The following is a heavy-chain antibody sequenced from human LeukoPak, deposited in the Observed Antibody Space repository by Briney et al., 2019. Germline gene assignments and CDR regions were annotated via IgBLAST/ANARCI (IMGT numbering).Heavy chain of an antibody. CDR3: AVLLYYYGMDV. CDR2: ISSSGSTI. J-gene: IGHJ6*02. V-gene: IGHV3-48*04. D-gene: IGHD3-10*01. Sequence: GGSLRFSCAASGFTVSSNCMGWVRQAPGKGLVWVSYISSSGSTIYYADSVKGRFTISRDNAKNSLYLQMNSLRAEDTAVYYCAVLLYYYGMDVWGQGTTVTVSS. CDR1: GFTVSSNC.